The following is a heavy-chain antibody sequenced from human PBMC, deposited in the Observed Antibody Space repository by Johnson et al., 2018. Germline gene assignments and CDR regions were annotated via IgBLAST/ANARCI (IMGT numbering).Heavy chain of an antibody. CDR2: ISYDGSNK. D-gene: IGHD6-13*01. V-gene: IGHV3-30*03. CDR1: GFTFSSYG. Sequence: VQLVESGGGVVQPGRSLRLSCAASGFTFSSYGMHWVRQAPGKGLEWVAVISYDGSNKYYADSVKGRFTISRDNSKKTLYLQMNSLRAEDTAVYYCARDKKGMASSWYTGGYFHHWGQGTLVTVSS. J-gene: IGHJ1*01. CDR3: ARDKKGMASSWYTGGYFHH.